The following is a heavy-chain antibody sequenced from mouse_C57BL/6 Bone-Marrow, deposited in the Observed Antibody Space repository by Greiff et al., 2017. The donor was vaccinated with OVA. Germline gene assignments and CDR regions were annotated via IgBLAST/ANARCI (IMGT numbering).Heavy chain of an antibody. D-gene: IGHD2-5*01. CDR1: GYAFTNYL. J-gene: IGHJ2*01. Sequence: QVHVKQSGAELVRPGTSVKVSCKASGYAFTNYLIEWVKQRPGQGLEWIGVINPGSGGTNYNEKFKGKATLTADKSSSTAYMQLSSLTSEDSAVYVCARLPYYSNSFDYWGQGTTLTVSS. CDR3: ARLPYYSNSFDY. CDR2: INPGSGGT. V-gene: IGHV1-54*01.